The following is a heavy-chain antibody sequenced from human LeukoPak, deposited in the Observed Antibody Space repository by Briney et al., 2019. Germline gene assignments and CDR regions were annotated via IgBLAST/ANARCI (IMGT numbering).Heavy chain of an antibody. J-gene: IGHJ4*02. CDR2: ISSSGSTI. CDR3: ARDWFHAIDY. D-gene: IGHD2/OR15-2a*01. Sequence: GGSLRLSCAASGFTFSSYEMNWVRQAPGKGLEWVSYISSSGSTIYYADSVKGRFTISRDNAKNSLYLQMNSLRAVDTAVYYCARDWFHAIDYWGQGTLVTVSS. CDR1: GFTFSSYE. V-gene: IGHV3-48*03.